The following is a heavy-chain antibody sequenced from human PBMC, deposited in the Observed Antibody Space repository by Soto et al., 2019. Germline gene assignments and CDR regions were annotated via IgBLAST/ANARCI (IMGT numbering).Heavy chain of an antibody. J-gene: IGHJ6*02. CDR2: IYYSGST. CDR1: GGSISSGDYY. V-gene: IGHV4-30-4*01. Sequence: QVQLQESGPGLVKPSQTLSLTCTVSGGSISSGDYYWSWIRQPPGKGLEWIGYIYYSGSTYYNPSLKSRVTISVDTSKNQSSLKLSSVTAADTAVYYCARVVAATRRYYYYGMDVWGQGTTVTVSS. CDR3: ARVVAATRRYYYYGMDV. D-gene: IGHD2-15*01.